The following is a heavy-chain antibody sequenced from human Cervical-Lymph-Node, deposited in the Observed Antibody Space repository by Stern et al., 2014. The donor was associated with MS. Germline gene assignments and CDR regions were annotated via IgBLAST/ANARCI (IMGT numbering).Heavy chain of an antibody. V-gene: IGHV1-69*01. CDR1: RGTFSTYS. CDR3: ARDILLRPGSHDALDI. D-gene: IGHD2-21*01. Sequence: QVQLVESGAEVRKPGSSVQVSCKTSRGTFSTYSFSWVRQAPGQGLEWMGGILPIFRTTNYAQKVQGRVRITADESTSTIYIVLSSLRSEDTAVYYCARDILLRPGSHDALDIWGQGTVVTVSS. CDR2: ILPIFRTT. J-gene: IGHJ3*02.